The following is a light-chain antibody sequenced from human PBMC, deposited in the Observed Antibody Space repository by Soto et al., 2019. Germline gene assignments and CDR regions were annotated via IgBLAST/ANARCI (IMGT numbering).Light chain of an antibody. CDR3: QHFDGSWWT. CDR2: GTS. CDR1: QSVSSRY. V-gene: IGKV3-20*01. J-gene: IGKJ1*01. Sequence: EIVLTQSPGTLSLSPGEGATLSCRASQSVSSRYLAWYQQKPGQAPRLLMYGTSSRATGIPDRFDGSGSGTEFTLTISRLEPEEFAVYFCQHFDGSWWTFGQGTKVEF.